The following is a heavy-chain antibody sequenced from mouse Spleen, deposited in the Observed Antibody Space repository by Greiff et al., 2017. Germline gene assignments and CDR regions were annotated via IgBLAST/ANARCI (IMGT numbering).Heavy chain of an antibody. V-gene: IGHV1-81*01. CDR2: IYPRSGNT. J-gene: IGHJ4*01. Sequence: QVQLQQSGAELARPGASVKLSCKASGYTFTSYGISWVKQRTGQGLEWIGEIYPRSGNTYYNEKFKGKATLTADKSSSTAYMELRSLTSEDSAVYFGARHYYGDYDAMDYWGQGTSVTVSS. D-gene: IGHD2-13*01. CDR3: ARHYYGDYDAMDY. CDR1: GYTFTSYG.